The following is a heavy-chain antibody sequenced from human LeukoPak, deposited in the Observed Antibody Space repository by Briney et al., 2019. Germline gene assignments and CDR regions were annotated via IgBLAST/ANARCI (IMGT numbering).Heavy chain of an antibody. D-gene: IGHD6-13*01. CDR3: ARLRFSSSWYEAYNWFDP. Sequence: GGSLRLSCAASGFTFSSYSMNWVRQAPGKGLEWVSSISSSSSYIYYADSVKGRFTISRDNAKNSLYLQVNSLRAEDTAVYYCARLRFSSSWYEAYNWFDPWGQGTLVTVSS. CDR1: GFTFSSYS. CDR2: ISSSSSYI. J-gene: IGHJ5*02. V-gene: IGHV3-21*01.